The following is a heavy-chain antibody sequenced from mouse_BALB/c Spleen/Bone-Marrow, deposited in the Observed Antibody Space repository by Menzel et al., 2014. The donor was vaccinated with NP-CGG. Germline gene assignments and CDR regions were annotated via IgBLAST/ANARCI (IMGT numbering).Heavy chain of an antibody. CDR3: TIGGLDY. Sequence: QVQLQQSGAELVKPGASVKMSCKASGYTFTSYWMHWAKLRPGQGFEWIGEINPSNGGTNYNEKFKRKATLTVDKSSSTAYMQLSSLTPEDSAVYYCTIGGLDYWGQGTTLTVTS. J-gene: IGHJ2*01. V-gene: IGHV1S16*01. CDR2: INPSNGGT. CDR1: GYTFTSYW.